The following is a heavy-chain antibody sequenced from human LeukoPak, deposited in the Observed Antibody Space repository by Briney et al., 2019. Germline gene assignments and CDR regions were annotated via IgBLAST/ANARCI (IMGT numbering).Heavy chain of an antibody. CDR1: QFIFSNYE. CDR3: SSWLGDLLLSL. D-gene: IGHD6-19*01. CDR2: KPRIGDTI. J-gene: IGHJ3*01. V-gene: IGHV3-48*03. Sequence: GGSLRLSCTAFQFIFSNYEVNWFRQAPGKGLEWISHKPRIGDTIYYSDSVKGRFAVSRDPAKNSVYLQMNSLRDEDTAVYYCSSWLGDLLLSLWVQGTMVTVSS.